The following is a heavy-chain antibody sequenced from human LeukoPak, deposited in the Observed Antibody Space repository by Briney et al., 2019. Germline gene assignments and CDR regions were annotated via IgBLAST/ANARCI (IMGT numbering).Heavy chain of an antibody. J-gene: IGHJ4*02. CDR1: GGTFSSYA. CDR2: IIPIFGTA. Sequence: SVKVSCKASGGTFSSYAISWVRQAPEQGLEWMGGIIPIFGTANYAQKFQGRVTITADESTSTAYMELSSLRSEDTAVYYCTRSHSSGWYPTLGYWGQGTLVTVSS. V-gene: IGHV1-69*13. D-gene: IGHD6-19*01. CDR3: TRSHSSGWYPTLGY.